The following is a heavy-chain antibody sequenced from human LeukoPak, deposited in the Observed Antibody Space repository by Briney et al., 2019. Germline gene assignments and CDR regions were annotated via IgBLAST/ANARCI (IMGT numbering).Heavy chain of an antibody. CDR2: INHSGST. Sequence: PSETLSLTCAVYGGSFSGYYWSWIRQPPGKGLEWIGEINHSGSTNYNPSLKSRVTISVDTSKNQFSLKLSSVTAADTAVYYCARDMYTMIVVVIPIIDYWGQGTLVTVSS. V-gene: IGHV4-34*01. D-gene: IGHD3-22*01. CDR1: GGSFSGYY. J-gene: IGHJ4*02. CDR3: ARDMYTMIVVVIPIIDY.